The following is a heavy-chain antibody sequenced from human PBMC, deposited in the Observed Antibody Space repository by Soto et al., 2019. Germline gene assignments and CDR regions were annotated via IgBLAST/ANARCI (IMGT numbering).Heavy chain of an antibody. CDR3: AKDLKPGSRWSLGGVEHCMDV. CDR1: GFSFSSYG. V-gene: IGHV3-30*18. D-gene: IGHD3-16*01. CDR2: MSYDGSKK. J-gene: IGHJ6*03. Sequence: QVQLVESGGGVVQPGRSLRLSCVGSGFSFSSYGMNWVRQAPGTGLEWVALMSYDGSKKYYGDSVRGRVTISRDNSQTTLYLQMDPLRPEDTAIYYCAKDLKPGSRWSLGGVEHCMDVWGRGTTVSVSS.